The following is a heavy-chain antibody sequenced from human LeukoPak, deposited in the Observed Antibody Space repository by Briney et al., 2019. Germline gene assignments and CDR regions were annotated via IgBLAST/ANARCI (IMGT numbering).Heavy chain of an antibody. D-gene: IGHD6-19*01. V-gene: IGHV3-23*01. J-gene: IGHJ5*02. CDR2: ISGSGGST. CDR3: AKMAVAGYGENWFDP. Sequence: KSGGSLRLSCAASGFTFSSYAMSWVRQAPGKGLEWVSAISGSGGSTYYADSVKGRFTISRDNSKNTLYLQMNSLRAEDTAVYYCAKMAVAGYGENWFDPWGQGTLVTVSS. CDR1: GFTFSSYA.